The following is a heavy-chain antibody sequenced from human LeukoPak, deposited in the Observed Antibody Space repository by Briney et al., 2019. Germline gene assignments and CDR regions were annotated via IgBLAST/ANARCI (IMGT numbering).Heavy chain of an antibody. V-gene: IGHV3-21*01. J-gene: IGHJ4*02. CDR1: GFAFSSYS. CDR2: ISPSSSYI. D-gene: IGHD1-7*01. CDR3: ARDGSSMGTNFDY. Sequence: GGSLRLSCAASGFAFSSYSMNWVRQAPGKGLEWVSSISPSSSYIYYADSVKGRFTISRDNAKNSLYLQMNSLRAEDTAVYYCARDGSSMGTNFDYWGQGTLVTVSS.